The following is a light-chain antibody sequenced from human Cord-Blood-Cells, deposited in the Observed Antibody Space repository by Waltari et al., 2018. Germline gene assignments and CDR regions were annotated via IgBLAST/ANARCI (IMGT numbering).Light chain of an antibody. CDR2: RAS. Sequence: EIVLTQSPGTLSLSPGERATLSCRASQSVSSSYLAWYQQKPGQAPRLLIYRASSRATGIPDRFSGSGSGTDFTLTISRLEPEDFAVYYCQQYGSSLYTFGQGTKLEIK. CDR3: QQYGSSLYT. V-gene: IGKV3-20*01. J-gene: IGKJ2*01. CDR1: QSVSSSY.